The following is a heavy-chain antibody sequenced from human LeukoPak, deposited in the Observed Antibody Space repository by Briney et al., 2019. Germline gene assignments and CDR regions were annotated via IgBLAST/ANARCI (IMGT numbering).Heavy chain of an antibody. D-gene: IGHD1-26*01. CDR3: ARSGYSGSYLGLYYFDY. CDR2: MNPDSGNT. J-gene: IGHJ4*02. V-gene: IGHV1-8*03. CDR1: GYTFPSYD. Sequence: ASVKVSCKASGYTFPSYDIYWVRRATGQGLEWMGWMNPDSGNTGYAQKFQGRVTITRNTSMSTAYMELSSLRSEDTAVYYCARSGYSGSYLGLYYFDYWGQGTLVTVSS.